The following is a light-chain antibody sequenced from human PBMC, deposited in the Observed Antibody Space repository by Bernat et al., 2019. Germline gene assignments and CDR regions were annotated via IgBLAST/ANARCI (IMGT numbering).Light chain of an antibody. CDR2: SAS. CDR3: QQYHVYPPT. J-gene: IGKJ1*01. Sequence: DIQMTQSPILLSASVGDKVTITCRASQDSSISLAWFQQKPGRAPKSLIYSASILQSEFPSKFSGSGYGTDFSLTISSLHPVDSATYYCQQYHVYPPTFGQGTKVEIK. V-gene: IGKV1-16*02. CDR1: QDSSIS.